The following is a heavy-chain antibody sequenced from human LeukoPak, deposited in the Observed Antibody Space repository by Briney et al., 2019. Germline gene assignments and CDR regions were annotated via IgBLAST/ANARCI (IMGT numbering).Heavy chain of an antibody. V-gene: IGHV4-59*01. J-gene: IGHJ4*02. Sequence: SETLSLTCTVSGGSISSYYWSWIRQPPGKGLEWIGYIYYSGSTNYNPSLKSRVTRSVDTSKNQFSLKLSSVTAADTAVYYCARANYGDLFFDYWGQGTLVTVSS. D-gene: IGHD4-17*01. CDR1: GGSISSYY. CDR2: IYYSGST. CDR3: ARANYGDLFFDY.